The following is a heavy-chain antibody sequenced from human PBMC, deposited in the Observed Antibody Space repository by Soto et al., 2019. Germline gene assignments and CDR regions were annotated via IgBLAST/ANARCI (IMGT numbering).Heavy chain of an antibody. Sequence: GVLRLSCATSGFTFSRLWMNWVRQAPEKGLEWVANIKQDGSEKNYVDSVKGRFSISRDNAKNSLYLQMNSLRAEDTAVYYCAGRFGWGQGILVTVSS. D-gene: IGHD3-16*01. J-gene: IGHJ4*02. CDR3: AGRFG. CDR2: IKQDGSEK. V-gene: IGHV3-7*05. CDR1: GFTFSRLW.